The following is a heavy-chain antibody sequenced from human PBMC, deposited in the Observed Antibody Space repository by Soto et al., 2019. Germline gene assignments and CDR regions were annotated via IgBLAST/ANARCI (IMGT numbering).Heavy chain of an antibody. CDR3: ARGGYCSGASCYNNWFDP. V-gene: IGHV1-8*01. CDR2: MNPNSGNT. D-gene: IGHD2-15*01. Sequence: QVQLVQSGAEVKKPGASVKVSCKASGYTFTSYDINWVRQATGQGLEWMGWMNPNSGNTGYAQKFQGRVTLTRNTSISTAYMERSSLRSEDTAVYYCARGGYCSGASCYNNWFDPWGQGTLVTVSS. CDR1: GYTFTSYD. J-gene: IGHJ5*02.